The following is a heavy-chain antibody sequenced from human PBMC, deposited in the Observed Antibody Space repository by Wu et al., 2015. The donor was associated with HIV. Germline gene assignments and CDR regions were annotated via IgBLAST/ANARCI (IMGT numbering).Heavy chain of an antibody. CDR3: ARGRGYYDSSGYHGFFDL. J-gene: IGHJ2*01. CDR1: GYTFTSYD. D-gene: IGHD3-22*01. Sequence: QVQVVQSGAEVKKPGASVKVSYKASGYTFTSYDINWVRQATGQGLEWMGWMNPNSGNTGYAQKFQGRVTMTRNTSISTAYMELSNLRSEDTAVYYCARGRGYYDSSGYHGFFDLWGRGTLVTVSS. V-gene: IGHV1-8*01. CDR2: MNPNSGNT.